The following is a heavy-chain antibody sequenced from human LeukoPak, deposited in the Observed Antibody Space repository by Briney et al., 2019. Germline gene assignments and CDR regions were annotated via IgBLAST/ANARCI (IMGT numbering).Heavy chain of an antibody. CDR3: AKDDNYIRFLS. D-gene: IGHD3-16*01. CDR2: ISGSGGNR. J-gene: IGHJ5*02. CDR1: GFTFSSHG. Sequence: GGSLRLSCAASGFTFSSHGMNWVRQAPGKGLEWVSGISGSGGNRYYADSAKGRFTISRDNSKNTLYLQMNSLRAEDTAVYYCAKDDNYIRFLSWGQGTLVTVSS. V-gene: IGHV3-23*01.